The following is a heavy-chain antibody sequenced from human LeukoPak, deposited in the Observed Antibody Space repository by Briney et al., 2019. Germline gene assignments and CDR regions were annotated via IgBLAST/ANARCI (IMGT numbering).Heavy chain of an antibody. CDR2: INHSGST. D-gene: IGHD1-26*01. CDR3: ARGIVGATH. J-gene: IGHJ4*02. CDR1: GGAFSGYY. V-gene: IGHV4-34*01. Sequence: SETLSLTCAVYGGAFSGYYWSWIRQPPGKGLEWIGEINHSGSTNYNPSLKSRVTISVDTSKNQFSLKLSSVTAADTAVYYCARGIVGATHWGQGTLVTVSS.